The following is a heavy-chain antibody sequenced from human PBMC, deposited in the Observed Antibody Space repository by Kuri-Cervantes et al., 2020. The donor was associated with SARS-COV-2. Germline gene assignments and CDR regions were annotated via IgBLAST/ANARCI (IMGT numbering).Heavy chain of an antibody. J-gene: IGHJ2*01. CDR1: GFTFSDYY. D-gene: IGHD2/OR15-2a*01. CDR2: ISSSSSYT. Sequence: GSLRLSCAASGFTFSDYYTSWIRQAPGKGLEWVSYISSSSSYTNYADSVKGRFPISRDNAKNSLYLQMNSLRAEDTAVYYCASRGNSRNWYFDLWGRGTLVTVSS. CDR3: ASRGNSRNWYFDL. V-gene: IGHV3-11*03.